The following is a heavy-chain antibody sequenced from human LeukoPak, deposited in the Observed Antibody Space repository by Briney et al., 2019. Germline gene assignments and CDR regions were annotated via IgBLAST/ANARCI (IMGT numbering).Heavy chain of an antibody. J-gene: IGHJ4*02. CDR2: IYYSGST. CDR3: ARTTESYDRSGYWVYYFDY. D-gene: IGHD3-22*01. CDR1: GGSIKSYY. Sequence: PSETLSLTCSVSGGSIKSYYWSWIRHLPGKGLEWIGYIYYSGSTTYNPSLESRVAISVDTSKNQFSLKLTSVTAADTAVYYCARTTESYDRSGYWVYYFDYWGQGTLVTVSS. V-gene: IGHV4-59*01.